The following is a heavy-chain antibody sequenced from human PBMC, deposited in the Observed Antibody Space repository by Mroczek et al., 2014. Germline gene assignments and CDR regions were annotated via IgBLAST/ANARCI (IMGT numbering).Heavy chain of an antibody. CDR1: GFTFSSYA. Sequence: ESGGGVVQPGRSLRLSCAASGFTFSSYAMHWVRQAPGKGLEWVAVISYDGSNKYYADSVKGRFTISRDNSKNTLYLQMNSLRAEDTAVYYCARDLGGSYDYWGQGTLVTVSS. CDR3: ARDLGGSYDY. CDR2: ISYDGSNK. D-gene: IGHD1-26*01. J-gene: IGHJ4*02. V-gene: IGHV3-30-3*01.